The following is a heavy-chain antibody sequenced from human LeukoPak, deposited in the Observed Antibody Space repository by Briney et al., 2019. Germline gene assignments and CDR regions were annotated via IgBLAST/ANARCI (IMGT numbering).Heavy chain of an antibody. J-gene: IGHJ4*02. CDR2: IRTKAYGETT. V-gene: IGHV3-49*04. D-gene: IGHD1-26*01. CDR3: GRHLLRSVGSTGLDF. CDR1: GFIFNNYA. Sequence: PGGSLRLSCAASGFIFNNYAMTWVRQAPGKGLEWVGFIRTKAYGETTEYAASVKGRFTILRDDSTNIAYLQMNGLKAEDTAVYYCGRHLLRSVGSTGLDFWGQGTLVTVAS.